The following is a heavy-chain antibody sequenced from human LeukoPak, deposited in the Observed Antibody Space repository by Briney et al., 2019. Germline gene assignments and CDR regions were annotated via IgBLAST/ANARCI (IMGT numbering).Heavy chain of an antibody. CDR3: ARNQGTPTMVADY. CDR1: GFTFSSYG. CDR2: IWYDGSNK. V-gene: IGHV3-33*01. J-gene: IGHJ4*02. D-gene: IGHD3-10*01. Sequence: GGSLRLSCAASGFTFSSYGMHWVRQAPGKGLEWVAVIWYDGSNKYYADSVKGRFTISRDNSKNTLYLQMNSLRAEDTAVYYCARNQGTPTMVADYWGQGTLVTVSS.